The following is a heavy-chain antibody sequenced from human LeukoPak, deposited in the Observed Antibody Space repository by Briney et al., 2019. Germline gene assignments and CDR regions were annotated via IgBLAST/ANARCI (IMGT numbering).Heavy chain of an antibody. V-gene: IGHV3-15*07. Sequence: GGSLRLSCVASGFPFSSYWMNWVRQAPGKGLEWVGRIKSKSDGGTTDYAAPVKGRFTISRDGSKDTLYLQMNSLKTEDTAMYYCTTGKTDDYYFDYWGQGTLVTVSS. CDR3: TTGKTDDYYFDY. J-gene: IGHJ4*02. D-gene: IGHD1-1*01. CDR2: IKSKSDGGTT. CDR1: GFPFSSYW.